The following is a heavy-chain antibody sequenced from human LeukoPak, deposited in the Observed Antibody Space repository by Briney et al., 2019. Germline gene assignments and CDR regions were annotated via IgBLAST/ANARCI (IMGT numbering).Heavy chain of an antibody. J-gene: IGHJ4*02. CDR3: ARDGPAIQLWPYYFDY. CDR2: ISSSGSTI. Sequence: PGGSLRLSCAASGFTFSDYYKSWIRQAPGKGLEWVSYISSSGSTIYYAASVEARYTISRDNTKNSLYLQMNSLRDEDTAVYYCARDGPAIQLWPYYFDYWGQGTLVTVSS. D-gene: IGHD5-18*01. CDR1: GFTFSDYY. V-gene: IGHV3-11*04.